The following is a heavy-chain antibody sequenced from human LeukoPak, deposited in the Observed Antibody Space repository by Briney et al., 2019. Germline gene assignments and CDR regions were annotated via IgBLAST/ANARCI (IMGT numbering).Heavy chain of an antibody. V-gene: IGHV3-21*01. J-gene: IGHJ4*02. CDR3: ARDEIPTHYYYGSGSYDY. D-gene: IGHD3-10*01. Sequence: GGSLRLSCAASGFTFSSYSMNWVRQAPGKGLEWVSSISSSSSYIYYVDSVKGRFTISRDNAKNSLYLQMNSLRAEDTAVYYCARDEIPTHYYYGSGSYDYWGQGTLVTVSS. CDR1: GFTFSSYS. CDR2: ISSSSSYI.